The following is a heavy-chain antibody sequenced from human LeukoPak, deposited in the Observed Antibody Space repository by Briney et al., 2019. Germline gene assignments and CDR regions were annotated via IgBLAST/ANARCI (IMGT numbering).Heavy chain of an antibody. V-gene: IGHV3-53*01. Sequence: GGSLRLSCAASGLTVSSNYMSWVRQAPGKGLEWVSVIYSGGTTYYADSVKGRCTISRDNSKNTMYLQMNSLRAEDTAVYYCARDYYDSSGYYYGYFQHWGQGTLVTVSS. CDR3: ARDYYDSSGYYYGYFQH. CDR1: GLTVSSNY. J-gene: IGHJ1*01. D-gene: IGHD3-22*01. CDR2: IYSGGTT.